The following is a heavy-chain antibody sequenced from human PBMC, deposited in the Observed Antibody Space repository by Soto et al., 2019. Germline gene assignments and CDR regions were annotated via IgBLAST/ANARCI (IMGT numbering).Heavy chain of an antibody. CDR1: GGTFSSYT. CDR3: AGGAGGYNPFDY. D-gene: IGHD5-12*01. Sequence: QVQLVQSGAEVKKPGSSVKVSCKASGGTFSSYTISWVRQAPGQGLEWMGRIIPILGIANYAQKFQGRVTITADKSTSTAYRELSSLRSEDTAGYYCAGGAGGYNPFDYWGQGTLVTVSS. J-gene: IGHJ4*02. CDR2: IIPILGIA. V-gene: IGHV1-69*02.